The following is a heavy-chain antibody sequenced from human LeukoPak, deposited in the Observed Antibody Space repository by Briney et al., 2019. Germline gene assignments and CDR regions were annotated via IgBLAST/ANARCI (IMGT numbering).Heavy chain of an antibody. CDR2: ISWNSGSI. Sequence: GRSLRLSCAASGFTFDDYAMHWVRQAPGKGLEWVSGISWNSGSIGHADSVKGRFAISRDNAKNSLYLQMNSLRAEDTALYYCAKDLSSGDTAMVLYYFDYWGQGTLVTVSS. J-gene: IGHJ4*02. CDR1: GFTFDDYA. CDR3: AKDLSSGDTAMVLYYFDY. D-gene: IGHD5-18*01. V-gene: IGHV3-9*01.